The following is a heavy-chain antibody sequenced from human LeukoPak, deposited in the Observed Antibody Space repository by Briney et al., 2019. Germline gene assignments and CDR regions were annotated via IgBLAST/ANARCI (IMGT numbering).Heavy chain of an antibody. V-gene: IGHV3-33*01. D-gene: IGHD2-2*01. CDR2: IWYDGSNK. CDR1: GFTFSSYG. J-gene: IGHJ3*02. CDR3: ARDHPYCSSTSCYAEASDI. Sequence: GRSLRLSCAASGFTFSSYGMHWVRQAPGKGLEWVAVIWYDGSNKYYADSVKGRFTISRDNSKNTLYLQMNSLRAEDTAVYYCARDHPYCSSTSCYAEASDIWGQGTMVTVSS.